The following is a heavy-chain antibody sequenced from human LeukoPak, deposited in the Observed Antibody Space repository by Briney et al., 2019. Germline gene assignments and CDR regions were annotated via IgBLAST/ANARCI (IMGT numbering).Heavy chain of an antibody. J-gene: IGHJ3*02. CDR3: TRRYNYDSSGYYYVRDAFDI. D-gene: IGHD3-22*01. CDR2: IETKTDGGTT. V-gene: IGHV3-15*04. Sequence: GGSLRLSCAASGFTFSNAWMSWVRQAPGKGLEWVGRIETKTDGGTTDYATPVKGRFTISRDGSRSIAYLQMNSLKTEDTAVYYCTRRYNYDSSGYYYVRDAFDIWGQGTMVTVSS. CDR1: GFTFSNAW.